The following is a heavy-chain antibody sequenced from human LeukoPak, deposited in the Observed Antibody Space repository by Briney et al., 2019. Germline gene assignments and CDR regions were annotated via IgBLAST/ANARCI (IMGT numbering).Heavy chain of an antibody. Sequence: PGGPLRLSCTASGVTFSNYWMSWVRRAPGKGLEWVANIKEDGGEKNYVDSVRGRFTITRDNSRNSLYLQMNSLRGEDTAVYYCATERRGSSTYDGKEAFDFWGQGTLVTVSS. D-gene: IGHD6-13*01. J-gene: IGHJ4*02. CDR1: GVTFSNYW. V-gene: IGHV3-7*01. CDR3: ATERRGSSTYDGKEAFDF. CDR2: IKEDGGEK.